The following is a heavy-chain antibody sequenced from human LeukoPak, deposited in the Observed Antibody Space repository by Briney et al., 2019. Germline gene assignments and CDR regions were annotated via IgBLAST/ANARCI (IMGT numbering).Heavy chain of an antibody. D-gene: IGHD3-3*01. J-gene: IGHJ4*02. Sequence: GGSLRLPCAASGFTFSSYGMHWVRQAPGKGLEWVAVIWYDGSNKYYADSVKGRFTISRDNSKNTLYLQMNSLRAEDTAVYYCAGGEYDFWSGYYLGGLYWGQGTLVSVSS. CDR1: GFTFSSYG. CDR2: IWYDGSNK. V-gene: IGHV3-33*01. CDR3: AGGEYDFWSGYYLGGLY.